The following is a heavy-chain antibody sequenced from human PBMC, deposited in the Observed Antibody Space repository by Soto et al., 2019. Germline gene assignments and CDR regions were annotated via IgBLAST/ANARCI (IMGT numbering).Heavy chain of an antibody. V-gene: IGHV1-69*04. J-gene: IGHJ6*03. CDR1: GGTFSSYT. CDR2: IIPILGIA. CDR3: AREYCSSTSCYYYYYYMDV. D-gene: IGHD2-2*01. Sequence: GASVKVSCKASGGTFSSYTISWVRQAPGQGLEWMGRIIPILGIANYAQKFQGRVTITADKSTSTAYMELSSLRSEDTAVYYCAREYCSSTSCYYYYYYMDVWGKGTTVTVPS.